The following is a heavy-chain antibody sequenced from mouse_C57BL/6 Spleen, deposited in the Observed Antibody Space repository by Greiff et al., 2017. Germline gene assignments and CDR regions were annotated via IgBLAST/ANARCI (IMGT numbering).Heavy chain of an antibody. CDR3: ARPSYDYDEDYFDY. J-gene: IGHJ2*01. Sequence: EVQRVESGGGLVKPGGSLKLSCAASGFTFSDYGMHWVRQAPEKGLEWVAYISSGSSTNNDADTVKGRYTISRDNATNTPFLQMTSLKSEDTAMYYCARPSYDYDEDYFDYWGQGTTLTVSS. V-gene: IGHV5-17*01. CDR1: GFTFSDYG. CDR2: ISSGSSTN. D-gene: IGHD2-4*01.